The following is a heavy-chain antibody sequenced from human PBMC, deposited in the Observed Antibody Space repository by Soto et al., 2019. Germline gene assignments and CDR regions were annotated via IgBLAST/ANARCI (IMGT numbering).Heavy chain of an antibody. J-gene: IGHJ4*02. CDR1: GYTFTSYD. D-gene: IGHD3-10*01. Sequence: QVQLVQSGAEVKKPGASVKVSCKASGYTFTSYDINWVRPATGQGLEWMGWMNPNSGNTGYAQKFQGRVTMTRNTPISTAYMELSSLRSEDTAVYYCARGSPDDYGSGSHFDYWGQGTLVTVSS. CDR2: MNPNSGNT. CDR3: ARGSPDDYGSGSHFDY. V-gene: IGHV1-8*01.